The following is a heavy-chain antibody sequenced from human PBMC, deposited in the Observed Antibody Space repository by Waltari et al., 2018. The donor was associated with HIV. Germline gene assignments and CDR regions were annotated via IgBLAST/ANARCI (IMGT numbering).Heavy chain of an antibody. CDR3: VRADYWCLFSDYHYGLDV. CDR2: INQGGIDT. V-gene: IGHV3-7*01. D-gene: IGHD2-8*02. Sequence: EEQLLESGGGLVQPGGSLRLSCVASGFTFSRYWMIWVRQAPGQGPEWVARINQGGIDTSYVDSVRGRFTVSRDDAKESLYLHMKSLRAKDTGFYYCVRADYWCLFSDYHYGLDVWGQGTTVIVSS. J-gene: IGHJ6*02. CDR1: GFTFSRYW.